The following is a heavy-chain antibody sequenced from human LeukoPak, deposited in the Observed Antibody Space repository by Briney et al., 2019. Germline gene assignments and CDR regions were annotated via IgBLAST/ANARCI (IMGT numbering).Heavy chain of an antibody. V-gene: IGHV4-39*07. Sequence: SETLSLTYTVSGDSTSRSNYYWGWIRQPPGKGLEWIGSIYYSGSTYYNPSLKSRVTISVDTSKNQFSLKLSSVTAADTAVYYCARDYYDSSGYYYIDAFDIWGQGTMVTVSS. CDR3: ARDYYDSSGYYYIDAFDI. CDR1: GDSTSRSNYY. J-gene: IGHJ3*02. D-gene: IGHD3-22*01. CDR2: IYYSGST.